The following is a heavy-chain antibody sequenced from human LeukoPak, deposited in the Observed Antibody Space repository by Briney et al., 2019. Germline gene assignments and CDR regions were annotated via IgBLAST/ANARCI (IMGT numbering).Heavy chain of an antibody. D-gene: IGHD3-10*01. V-gene: IGHV3-74*01. CDR2: INTDGSNT. CDR1: GFTFSSYW. J-gene: IGHJ4*01. CDR3: ARVAGGAFDS. Sequence: GGSLRLSCAASGFTFSSYWMHWVRHAPGKGLVWVSRINTDGSNTIYADSVKGRFTISRDNAKNTLYLQMNSLRAEDTAIYYCARVAGGAFDSWGHGTLVTVSS.